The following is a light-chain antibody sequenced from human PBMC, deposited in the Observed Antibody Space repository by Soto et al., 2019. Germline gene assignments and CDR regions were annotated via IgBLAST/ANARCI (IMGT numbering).Light chain of an antibody. V-gene: IGKV1-39*01. CDR1: QNIGSY. CDR2: GAS. Sequence: DIQMTQSPSVSASVGDRVTITCRASQNIGSYLNWYQQKGGEAPNLLIYGASNLQSGVPSKFSGTGSGTDFTLTISSLQPEDFATYFCQQSHSFPHTFGQGTKVDI. J-gene: IGKJ2*01. CDR3: QQSHSFPHT.